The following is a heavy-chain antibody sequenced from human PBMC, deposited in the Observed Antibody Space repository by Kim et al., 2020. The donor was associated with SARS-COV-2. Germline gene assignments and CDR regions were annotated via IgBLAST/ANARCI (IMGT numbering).Heavy chain of an antibody. J-gene: IGHJ5*02. V-gene: IGHV2-5*02. Sequence: SGPTLVNPPQTLTLTCTFSGFSLSTSGVGVGWIRQPPGKALEWLALIYWDDDKRYSPSLKSRLTITKDTSKNQVVLTMTNMDPVDTATYYCAHAQIPYYYGSGGRLNWFDPWGQGTLVTVSS. CDR3: AHAQIPYYYGSGGRLNWFDP. D-gene: IGHD3-10*01. CDR2: IYWDDDK. CDR1: GFSLSTSGVG.